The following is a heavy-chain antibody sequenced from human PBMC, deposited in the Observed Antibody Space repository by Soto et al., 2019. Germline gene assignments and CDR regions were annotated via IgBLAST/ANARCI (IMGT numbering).Heavy chain of an antibody. CDR2: ISSSSSYI. V-gene: IGHV3-21*01. Sequence: GGSLRLSCAASGFTFSSYSMNWVRQAPGKGLEWVSSISSSSSYIYYADSVKGRFTISRDNAKNSLYLQMNSLRAEDTAVYYCARDRLSSYSSSWEGGMDVWGQGTTVTVSS. D-gene: IGHD6-13*01. J-gene: IGHJ6*02. CDR3: ARDRLSSYSSSWEGGMDV. CDR1: GFTFSSYS.